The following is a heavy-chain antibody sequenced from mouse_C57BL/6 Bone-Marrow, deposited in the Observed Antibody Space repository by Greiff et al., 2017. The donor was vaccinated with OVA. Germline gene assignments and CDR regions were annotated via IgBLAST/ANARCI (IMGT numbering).Heavy chain of an antibody. D-gene: IGHD2-4*01. Sequence: EVQLQESGGGLVKPGGSLKLSCAASGFTFSSYAMSWVRQTPEQRLEWVATISDGGSYTYYPDNVKGRFTISRDNAKNNLYLQLSQLKSEDTAMYYCARLGYDYDEGYYLDYWGQGTTLTVSS. CDR1: GFTFSSYA. V-gene: IGHV5-4*01. J-gene: IGHJ2*01. CDR3: ARLGYDYDEGYYLDY. CDR2: ISDGGSYT.